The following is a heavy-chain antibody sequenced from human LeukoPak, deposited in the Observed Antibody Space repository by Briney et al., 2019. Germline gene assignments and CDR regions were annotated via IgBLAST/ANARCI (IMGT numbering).Heavy chain of an antibody. D-gene: IGHD6-19*01. V-gene: IGHV4-34*01. CDR3: ARAIAVAGLYYFDY. Sequence: SETLSLTCAVYGGSFSGYCWSWIRQPPWKGLEWIGEINHSGSTNYNPSLKSRVTISVDTSKNQFSLKLSSVTAADTAVYYCARAIAVAGLYYFDYWGQGTLVTVSS. CDR2: INHSGST. J-gene: IGHJ4*02. CDR1: GGSFSGYC.